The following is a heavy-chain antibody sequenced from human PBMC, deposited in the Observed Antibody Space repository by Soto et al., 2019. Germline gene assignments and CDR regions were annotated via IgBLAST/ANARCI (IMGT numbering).Heavy chain of an antibody. V-gene: IGHV1-46*01. CDR1: GYTFTSYY. J-gene: IGHJ6*03. CDR2: INPSGGST. D-gene: IGHD6-13*01. CDR3: ARVYSSSWYWNYYYYYYMDV. Sequence: ASVKVSCKASGYTFTSYYMHWVRQAPGQGLEKMGIINPSGGSTSYAQKFQGRVTMTRNTSISTAYMELSSLRSEDTAVYYCARVYSSSWYWNYYYYYYMDVWGKGTTVTVSS.